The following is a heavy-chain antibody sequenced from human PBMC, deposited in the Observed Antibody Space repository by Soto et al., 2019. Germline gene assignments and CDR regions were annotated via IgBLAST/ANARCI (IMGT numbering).Heavy chain of an antibody. CDR1: GGSISSVCCY. CDR2: NYYSGIT. D-gene: IGHD6-6*01. J-gene: IGHJ6*02. CDR3: ARGSSIAGLYYGMDV. V-gene: IGHV4-31*03. Sequence: SETLSHTCTVSGGSISSVCCYWTWISKHPGKGLEWIGYNYYSGITYYNPSLKSRVTISLDTSKNQFSLKLSSVTAADTAVYYCARGSSIAGLYYGMDVWGQGTTVTVSS.